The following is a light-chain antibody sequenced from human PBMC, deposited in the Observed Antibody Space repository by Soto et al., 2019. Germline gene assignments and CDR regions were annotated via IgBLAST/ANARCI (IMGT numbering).Light chain of an antibody. Sequence: QSVLTQPPSVSGAPGQTVTISCAGTSSNIGSNYDVHWYQHLPGTAPKLLIFGYTNRPSGVPDRFSGSKSGTSASLAITGLQSEDEAAYDCQSYDSDVSAWVFGGGTKLTVL. J-gene: IGLJ3*02. V-gene: IGLV1-40*01. CDR3: QSYDSDVSAWV. CDR1: SSNIGSNYD. CDR2: GYT.